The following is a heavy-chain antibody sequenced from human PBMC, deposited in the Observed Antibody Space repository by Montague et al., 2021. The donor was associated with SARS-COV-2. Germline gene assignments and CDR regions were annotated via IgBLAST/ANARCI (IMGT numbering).Heavy chain of an antibody. CDR3: VRVTHPRSAWPYYMDV. Sequence: SETLSLTCTASGDSISSSSYYWGWIRQPPGKGLEWIGSINNRGNTYNNPSLRSRVSISVDTSKNQFSLNVRSVTAADTGLFYCVRVTHPRSAWPYYMDVWGKGTTVT. D-gene: IGHD4-11*01. CDR1: GDSISSSSYY. V-gene: IGHV4-39*01. CDR2: INNRGNT. J-gene: IGHJ6*03.